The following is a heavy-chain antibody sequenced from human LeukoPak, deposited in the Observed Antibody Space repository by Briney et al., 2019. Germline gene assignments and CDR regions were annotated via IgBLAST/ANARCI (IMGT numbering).Heavy chain of an antibody. D-gene: IGHD4-17*01. V-gene: IGHV4-39*07. CDR2: IFYGGST. CDR1: GGSISSNSYY. J-gene: IGHJ4*02. Sequence: SETLSLTCTVSGGSISSNSYYWGWIRQPPGKGLEWIGSIFYGGSTYYNPSLKSRVTISVDTSKNQFSLNLSSVTAADTAVYYCAYGGYGDFDYWGQGTLVTVSS. CDR3: AYGGYGDFDY.